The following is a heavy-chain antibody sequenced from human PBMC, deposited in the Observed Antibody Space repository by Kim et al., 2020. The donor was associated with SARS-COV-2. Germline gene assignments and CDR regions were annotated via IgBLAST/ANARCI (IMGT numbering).Heavy chain of an antibody. D-gene: IGHD6-13*01. J-gene: IGHJ4*02. CDR3: ARELGIAAAGNPLDY. Sequence: DSGKGRFTISRGNAKNSVYLQMNSLRAEDTAVCYCARELGIAAAGNPLDYWGQGTLVTVSS. V-gene: IGHV3-21*01.